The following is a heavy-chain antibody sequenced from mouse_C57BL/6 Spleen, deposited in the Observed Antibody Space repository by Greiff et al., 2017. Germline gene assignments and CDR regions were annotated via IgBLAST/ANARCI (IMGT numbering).Heavy chain of an antibody. CDR1: GYTFTSYW. J-gene: IGHJ4*01. CDR2: IHPNSGST. CDR3: ARSAGSSFEGYYYAMDY. Sequence: QVQLQQPGAELVKPGASVKLSCKASGYTFTSYWMHWVKQRPGQGLEWIGMIHPNSGSTNYNEKFKSKATLTVDKSSSTAYMQLSSLTSEDSAVXYCARSAGSSFEGYYYAMDYWGQGTSVTVSS. V-gene: IGHV1-64*01. D-gene: IGHD1-1*01.